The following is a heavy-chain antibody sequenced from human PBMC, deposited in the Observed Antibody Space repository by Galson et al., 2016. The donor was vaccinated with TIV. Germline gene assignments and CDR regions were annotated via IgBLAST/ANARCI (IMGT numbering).Heavy chain of an antibody. J-gene: IGHJ2*01. CDR2: IDWDGDK. V-gene: IGHV2-70*11. CDR1: GFSLTSDGMC. CDR3: VRTPYGDSFGWYSDL. D-gene: IGHD4-17*01. Sequence: PALVKPTQTLTLTCTFSGFSLTSDGMCVSWIRQPPGKALEWLARIDWDGDKYYSTFLQTRLTISKDTSKNQVVLTMTNMDPVDTATYYCVRTPYGDSFGWYSDLWGRGTLVTVSS.